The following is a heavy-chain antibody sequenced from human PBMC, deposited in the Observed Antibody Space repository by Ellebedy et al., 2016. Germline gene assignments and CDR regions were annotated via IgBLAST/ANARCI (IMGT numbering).Heavy chain of an antibody. CDR3: ARDPQNTYYYDSSLSWFDP. V-gene: IGHV1-24*01. D-gene: IGHD3-22*01. J-gene: IGHJ5*02. Sequence: ASVKVSXKVSRYTLTELSMHWVRQAPGKGLEWMGGFDPEDGETIYAQKFQGRVTITADESTSTAYMELSSLRSEDTAVYYCARDPQNTYYYDSSLSWFDPWGQGTLVTVSS. CDR2: FDPEDGET. CDR1: RYTLTELS.